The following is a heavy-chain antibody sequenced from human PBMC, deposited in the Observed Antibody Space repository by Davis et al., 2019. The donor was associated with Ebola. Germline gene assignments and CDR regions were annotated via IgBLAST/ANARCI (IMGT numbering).Heavy chain of an antibody. Sequence: PGGSLTLSCKRSGYSFTSYWNGWVRQMPGKGLEWMGIIYPADSDTRYSPSFQGQVTISADKSIRTAYLQWTSLKASDTAIYYCATFLYYSTAFDPWGQGTLVTVSS. V-gene: IGHV5-51*01. CDR3: ATFLYYSTAFDP. CDR2: IYPADSDT. D-gene: IGHD3-10*01. CDR1: GYSFTSYW. J-gene: IGHJ5*02.